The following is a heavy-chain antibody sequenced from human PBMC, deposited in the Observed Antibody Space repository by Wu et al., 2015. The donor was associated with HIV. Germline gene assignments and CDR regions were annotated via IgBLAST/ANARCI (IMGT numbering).Heavy chain of an antibody. CDR2: IYYVGKT. D-gene: IGHD6-19*01. CDR3: ARGLRSSGWYRGGFFGY. Sequence: QVQLQESGPGLVKPSETLSLTCTVSGGSIRSSSHYWDWIRQPPGKGLEWIGNIYYVGKTYYSSSLRSRVSISVGTSKNEFSLRLNSVTVADTAVYYCARGLRSSGWYRGGFFGYWGQGTLVTVSS. V-gene: IGHV4-39*07. J-gene: IGHJ4*02. CDR1: GGSIRSSSHY.